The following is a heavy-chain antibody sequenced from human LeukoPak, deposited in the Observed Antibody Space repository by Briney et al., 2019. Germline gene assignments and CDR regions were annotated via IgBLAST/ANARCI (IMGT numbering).Heavy chain of an antibody. Sequence: SETLSLTCTVSGGSFSGYYWSWIRQPAGKGLEWIGRIYTSGSTNYNPSLKSRVTMSVDTSKNQFSLRLSSVTAADTAVYYCARVSSAGIWDYWGQGTLVTVSS. D-gene: IGHD6-19*01. V-gene: IGHV4-4*07. CDR1: GGSFSGYY. CDR2: IYTSGST. CDR3: ARVSSAGIWDY. J-gene: IGHJ4*02.